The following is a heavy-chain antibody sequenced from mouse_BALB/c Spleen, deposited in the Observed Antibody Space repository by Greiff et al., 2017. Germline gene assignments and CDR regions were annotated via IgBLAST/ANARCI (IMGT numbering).Heavy chain of an antibody. D-gene: IGHD1-1*01. CDR2: ISSGSSTI. V-gene: IGHV5-17*02. Sequence: EVMLVESGGGLVQPGGSRKLSCAASGFTFSSFGMHWVRQAPEKGLEWVAYISSGSSTIYYADTVKGRFTISRDNPKNTLFLQMTSLRSEDTAMYYCARNLLLRSEGFAYWGQGTLVTVSA. J-gene: IGHJ3*01. CDR3: ARNLLLRSEGFAY. CDR1: GFTFSSFG.